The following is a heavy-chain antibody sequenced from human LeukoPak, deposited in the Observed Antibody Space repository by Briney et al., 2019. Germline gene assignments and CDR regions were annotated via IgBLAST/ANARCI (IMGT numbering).Heavy chain of an antibody. J-gene: IGHJ4*02. CDR3: ARDFSATNYFDY. V-gene: IGHV3-48*03. CDR2: ISSSGNTM. D-gene: IGHD3-10*01. CDR1: GFTFSSYA. Sequence: GGSLRLSCAASGFTFSSYAMNWVRQAPGKGLEWVSCISSSGNTMYYADSVKGRFTISRDNAKNSLYLQMDSLRAEDTAVYYCARDFSATNYFDYWGQGTLVTVSS.